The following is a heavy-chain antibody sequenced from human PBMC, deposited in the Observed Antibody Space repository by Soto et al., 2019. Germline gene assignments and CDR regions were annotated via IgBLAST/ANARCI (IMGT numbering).Heavy chain of an antibody. J-gene: IGHJ3*02. Sequence: GSLRLSCAASGFTFSSYSMNWVRQAPGKGLEWVSYISSSSSTIYYADSVKGRFTISRDNAKNSLYLQMNSLRAEDTAVYYCARLAADIVVVPAANDEFDIWCQGTMVTV. CDR2: ISSSSSTI. D-gene: IGHD2-2*01. V-gene: IGHV3-48*01. CDR3: ARLAADIVVVPAANDEFDI. CDR1: GFTFSSYS.